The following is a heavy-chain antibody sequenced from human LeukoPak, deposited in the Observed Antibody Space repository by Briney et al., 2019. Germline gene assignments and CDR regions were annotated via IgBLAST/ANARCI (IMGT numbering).Heavy chain of an antibody. J-gene: IGHJ6*02. CDR3: ARQFYYYYGMDV. CDR1: GGSISSSSYY. Sequence: SETQSLTCTVSGGSISSSSYYWGWIRQPPGKGLEWIGSIYYSGSTYYNPSLKSRVTISVDTSKNQFSLKLSSVTAADTAVYYCARQFYYYYGMDVWGQGTTVTVSS. CDR2: IYYSGST. V-gene: IGHV4-39*01.